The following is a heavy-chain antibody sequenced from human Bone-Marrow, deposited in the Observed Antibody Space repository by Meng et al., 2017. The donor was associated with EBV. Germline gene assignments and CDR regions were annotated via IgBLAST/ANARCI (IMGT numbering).Heavy chain of an antibody. CDR3: AMGLATDFDY. Sequence: QVQLVQSGAEVKKPGASVKVYCKASGYTFTGYYIHWVRQAPGQGLEWVGWINPNSGGTNYAEKFQGRVTMTRDTSITTAFMELSSLKSDDTAVYYCAMGLATDFDYWGQGTLVTVSS. V-gene: IGHV1-2*02. CDR2: INPNSGGT. J-gene: IGHJ4*02. CDR1: GYTFTGYY. D-gene: IGHD5-12*01.